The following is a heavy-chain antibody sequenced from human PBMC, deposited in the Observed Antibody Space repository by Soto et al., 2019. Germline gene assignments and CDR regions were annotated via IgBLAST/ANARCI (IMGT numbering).Heavy chain of an antibody. CDR2: SVPYVGTV. CDR3: ARRDTSGFLRYFDN. Sequence: QMQLVQSGAEVKKPGSSVKVSCKASGGTLSSFINYPINWVRQAPAQGLEWMGGSVPYVGTVNYAQKFQGRVTITADKYSGKAYMEVSSMRSEDTALYYCARRDTSGFLRYFDNWGQGTLVTVSS. J-gene: IGHJ4*02. CDR1: GGTLSSFINYP. V-gene: IGHV1-69*06. D-gene: IGHD3-3*01.